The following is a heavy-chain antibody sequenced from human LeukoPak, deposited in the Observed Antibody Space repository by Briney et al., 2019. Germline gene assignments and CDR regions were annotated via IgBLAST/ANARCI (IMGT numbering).Heavy chain of an antibody. CDR2: INPNSGGT. CDR1: GYTFTGYY. J-gene: IGHJ4*02. D-gene: IGHD3-22*01. Sequence: HEASVKVSCKASGYTFTGYYMHWVRQAPGQGLEWMGWINPNSGGTNYAQKFQGRVTMTRDTSISTAYMELSRLRSDDTAVYYCARDDSATQAFDYWGQGTLVTVSS. CDR3: ARDDSATQAFDY. V-gene: IGHV1-2*02.